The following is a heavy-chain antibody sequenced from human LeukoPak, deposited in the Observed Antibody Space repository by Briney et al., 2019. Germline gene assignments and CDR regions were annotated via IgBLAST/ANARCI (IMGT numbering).Heavy chain of an antibody. CDR3: ARDPADYGDYQYYGMDV. Sequence: KTSETLSLTCTVSGGSISSYYWSWIRQPPGKGLEWIGYIYYSGSTNYNPSLKSRVTISVDTSKNQFSLKLSSVTAADTAVYYCARDPADYGDYQYYGMDVWGQGTTVTVSS. D-gene: IGHD4-17*01. CDR1: GGSISSYY. CDR2: IYYSGST. J-gene: IGHJ6*02. V-gene: IGHV4-59*01.